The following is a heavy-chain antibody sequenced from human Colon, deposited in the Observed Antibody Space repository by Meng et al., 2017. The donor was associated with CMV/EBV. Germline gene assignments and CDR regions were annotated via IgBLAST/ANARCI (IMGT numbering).Heavy chain of an antibody. V-gene: IGHV1-46*01. CDR1: GYTFTNYY. Sequence: ASVKVSCKASGYTFTNYYMHWVRQAPGQGDEWMGVINSSGGSTSHAQKFQGRLTMTRDTSTSTVYMELSSLRSEDTAVYYCARTDAESSGWYGGLDYWGQGTLVTVSS. CDR2: INSSGGST. J-gene: IGHJ4*02. D-gene: IGHD6-19*01. CDR3: ARTDAESSGWYGGLDY.